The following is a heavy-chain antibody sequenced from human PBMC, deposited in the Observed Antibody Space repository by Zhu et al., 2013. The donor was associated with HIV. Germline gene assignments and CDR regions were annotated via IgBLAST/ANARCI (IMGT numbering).Heavy chain of an antibody. CDR1: GYSISSGYY. V-gene: IGHV4-38-2*02. CDR3: ATEPSSAWYGPSLNWFDP. Sequence: QVQLQESGPGLVKPSETLSLTCTVSGYSISSGYYWGWIRQPPGKGLEWIGSIYHSGSTYYNPSLKSRVTISVDTSKNQFSLKLSSVTAADTAVYYCATEPSSAWYGPSLNWFDPWGQGTLVTVSS. J-gene: IGHJ5*02. D-gene: IGHD6-19*01. CDR2: IYHSGST.